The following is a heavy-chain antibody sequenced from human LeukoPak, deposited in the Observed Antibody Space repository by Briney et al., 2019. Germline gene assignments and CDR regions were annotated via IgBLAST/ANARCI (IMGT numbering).Heavy chain of an antibody. J-gene: IGHJ4*02. Sequence: PGGSLRLSCAASGFTFTDYYMSWIRQAPGKGLEWVSYISISSTTIYYADSVKGRFTFSRDNAKNSLYLQMNSLRDEDTAVYYCARASRLQYGDYVAFDYWGQGTLVTVSS. V-gene: IGHV3-11*01. D-gene: IGHD4-17*01. CDR3: ARASRLQYGDYVAFDY. CDR1: GFTFTDYY. CDR2: ISISSTTI.